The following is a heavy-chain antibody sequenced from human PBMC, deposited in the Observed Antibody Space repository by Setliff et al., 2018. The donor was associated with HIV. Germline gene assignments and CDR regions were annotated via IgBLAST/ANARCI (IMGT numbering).Heavy chain of an antibody. CDR3: AREGYSSGWCYFDY. Sequence: LTCAVYGGSFTSYYWTWIRQAPGKDLEWIGEINHNGGTNYNPSLKSRVTISRDNSKNTLYLQMGSLRAEDMAVYYCAREGYSSGWCYFDYWGQGTLVTVSS. V-gene: IGHV4-34*01. D-gene: IGHD6-19*01. CDR2: INHNGGT. CDR1: GGSFTSYY. J-gene: IGHJ4*02.